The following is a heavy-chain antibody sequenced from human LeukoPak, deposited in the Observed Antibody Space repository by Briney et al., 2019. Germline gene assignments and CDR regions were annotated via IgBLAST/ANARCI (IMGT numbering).Heavy chain of an antibody. J-gene: IGHJ4*02. CDR1: GFTFSSYA. Sequence: PGGSLRLSCAASGFTFSSYAMRWVRQAPGKGLEWVAVISYDGSNKYYADSVKGRFTISRDNSKNTLYLQMNSLRSEDTAVYYCASAVGYWGQGTLVTVSS. D-gene: IGHD1-26*01. CDR3: ASAVGY. CDR2: ISYDGSNK. V-gene: IGHV3-30-3*01.